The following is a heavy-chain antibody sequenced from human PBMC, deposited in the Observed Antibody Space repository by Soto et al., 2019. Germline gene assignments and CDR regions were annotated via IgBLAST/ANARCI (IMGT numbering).Heavy chain of an antibody. V-gene: IGHV1-18*01. CDR1: GYTFTRYG. J-gene: IGHJ6*02. Sequence: QVQLVQSGAEVKNPGASVKVSCKASGYTFTRYGIGWARQAPGQGLEWMGWIKTYNGNTNYAQNVQGRVTLTTDTASRTAYMELRSLTSNDAAIYYCALVDVFVTPSPQDVWGQGATVIVSS. CDR3: ALVDVFVTPSPQDV. CDR2: IKTYNGNT. D-gene: IGHD2-8*02.